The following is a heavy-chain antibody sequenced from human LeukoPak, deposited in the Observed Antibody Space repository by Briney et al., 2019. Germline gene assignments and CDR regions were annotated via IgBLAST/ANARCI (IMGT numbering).Heavy chain of an antibody. V-gene: IGHV3-33*01. Sequence: GGSLRLSCAASGFTFSSYGMHWVRQAPGKGLEWVAVIWYDGSNKYYADSVKGRFTISRDNAKNSLYLQMNSLRAEDTAVYYCARDPKYSGSYGRPTLWGQGTLVTVSS. CDR1: GFTFSSYG. CDR3: ARDPKYSGSYGRPTL. D-gene: IGHD1-26*01. J-gene: IGHJ4*02. CDR2: IWYDGSNK.